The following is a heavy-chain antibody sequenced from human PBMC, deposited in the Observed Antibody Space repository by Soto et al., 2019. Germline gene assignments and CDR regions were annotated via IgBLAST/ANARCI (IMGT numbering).Heavy chain of an antibody. V-gene: IGHV3-74*01. CDR3: ARDLGWVLYEY. Sequence: LSVSCAASGFTFINYVMHWVRQAPGKGLVWVSRVSHDGSTTSYADSVKDRFTISRDNSKNTLYLQMNSLRDEDTAVYYCARDLGWVLYEYWGQGTPVIVSS. D-gene: IGHD3-3*01. CDR1: GFTFINYV. J-gene: IGHJ4*02. CDR2: VSHDGSTT.